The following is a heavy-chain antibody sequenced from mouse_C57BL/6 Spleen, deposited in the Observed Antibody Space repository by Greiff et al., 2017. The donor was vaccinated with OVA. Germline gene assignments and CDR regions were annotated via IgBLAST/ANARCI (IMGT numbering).Heavy chain of an antibody. CDR3: ARKGEGYWYFDV. V-gene: IGHV1-55*01. CDR1: GYTFTSYW. Sequence: VQLQQPGAELVKPGASVKMSCKASGYTFTSYWITWVKQRPGQGLEWIGDIYPGSGSTNYNEKFKSKATLTVDTSSSTAYMQLSSLTSEDSAVYYCARKGEGYWYFDVWGTGTTVTVSS. CDR2: IYPGSGST. J-gene: IGHJ1*03.